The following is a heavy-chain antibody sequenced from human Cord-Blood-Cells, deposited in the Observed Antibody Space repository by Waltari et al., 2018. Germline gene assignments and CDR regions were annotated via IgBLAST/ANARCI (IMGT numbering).Heavy chain of an antibody. CDR3: AKVIGREIICSVGSVYFDY. CDR2: ISWNSGGI. V-gene: IGHV3-9*01. D-gene: IGHD2-15*01. CDR1: GFTFDDYA. J-gene: IGHJ4*02. Sequence: EVQLVESGGGLVQPGRSLRLSCAASGFTFDDYAMHWVRQAPGKGLEWVFGISWNSGGIGCADSVKSRFTISRDHGKNSRKLQVNSLRAEDTALYYFAKVIGREIICSVGSVYFDYWGQGTLVTVSS.